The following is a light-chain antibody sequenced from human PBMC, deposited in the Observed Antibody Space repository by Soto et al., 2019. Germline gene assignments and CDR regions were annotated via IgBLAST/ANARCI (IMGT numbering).Light chain of an antibody. CDR2: FEGSGSY. J-gene: IGLJ3*02. CDR3: ETWDSDTRV. Sequence: QPVLTQSSSASASLGSSVKLTCTLSSGHSSYIIAWHQQQPGKAPRYLMKFEGSGSYSKGSGVPDRFSGSSSGADRYLTISNLQSEDEADYYCETWDSDTRVFGGGTKVTVL. CDR1: SGHSSYI. V-gene: IGLV4-60*03.